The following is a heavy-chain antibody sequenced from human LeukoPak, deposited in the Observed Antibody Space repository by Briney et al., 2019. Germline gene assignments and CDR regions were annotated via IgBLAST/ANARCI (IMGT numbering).Heavy chain of an antibody. Sequence: GSLRLSCAASGFTFSSYWMSWVRQAPGKGLEWGSFIRYDGSNEYYADSVKGRFTISRDNAKNSLYLQMNSLRAEDTAVYYCARDLYYYVDYWGQGTLVTVSS. V-gene: IGHV3-30*02. CDR2: IRYDGSNE. J-gene: IGHJ4*02. CDR3: ARDLYYYVDY. D-gene: IGHD3-10*01. CDR1: GFTFSSYW.